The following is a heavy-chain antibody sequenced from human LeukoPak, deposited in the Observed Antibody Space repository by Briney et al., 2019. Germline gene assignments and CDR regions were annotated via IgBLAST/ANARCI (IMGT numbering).Heavy chain of an antibody. Sequence: GGSLRLSCAASGFTFSSYSMNWVRQAPGKGLEWVSSISSSSSYIYYADSVKGRFTISRDNAKNSLYLQMNSLRAEDTAVYYCARDHPQLERHFSDYYYGMDVWGQGTTVTVSS. J-gene: IGHJ6*02. D-gene: IGHD1-1*01. CDR3: ARDHPQLERHFSDYYYGMDV. V-gene: IGHV3-21*01. CDR1: GFTFSSYS. CDR2: ISSSSSYI.